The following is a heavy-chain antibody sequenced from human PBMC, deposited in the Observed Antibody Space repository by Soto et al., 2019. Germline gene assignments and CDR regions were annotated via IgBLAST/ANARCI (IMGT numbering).Heavy chain of an antibody. CDR1: GYTFTGYY. CDR3: AREDIAAAGMVVSYYYGMDV. J-gene: IGHJ6*02. CDR2: INPNSGGT. V-gene: IGHV1-2*02. Sequence: AASVKVSCKASGYTFTGYYMHWVRQAPGQGLEWMGWINPNSGGTNYAQKFQGRVTMTADTSTSTAYMELSSLRSEDTAVYYCAREDIAAAGMVVSYYYGMDVWGQGTTVTVSS. D-gene: IGHD6-13*01.